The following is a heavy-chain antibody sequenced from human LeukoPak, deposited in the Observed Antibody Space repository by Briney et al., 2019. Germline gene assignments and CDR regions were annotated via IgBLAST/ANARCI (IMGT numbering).Heavy chain of an antibody. V-gene: IGHV3-30*04. CDR3: ARGPNSNWSGLDF. CDR2: ISYDGSNK. CDR1: GFTFSSYA. J-gene: IGHJ4*02. D-gene: IGHD6-6*01. Sequence: GGSLRLSCAASGFTFSSYAMHWVRQAPGKGLEWVAVISYDGSNKYYADSVKGRFTISRDNAKNTLYLQVNNLRAEDTAVYYCARGPNSNWSGLDFWGQGTLLTVSS.